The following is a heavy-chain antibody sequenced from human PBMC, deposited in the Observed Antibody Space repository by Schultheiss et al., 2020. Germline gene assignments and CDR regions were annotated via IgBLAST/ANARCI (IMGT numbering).Heavy chain of an antibody. CDR1: GGSFSGYY. Sequence: SETLSLTCAVYGGSFSGYYWSWNRQPPGKGLEWIGEINHSGSTNYNPSLKSRVTISVDTSKNQFSLKLSSVTAADTAVYYCARGLRHTHDLDVWGQGTTVTVS. CDR2: INHSGST. V-gene: IGHV4-34*01. J-gene: IGHJ6*02. CDR3: ARGLRHTHDLDV.